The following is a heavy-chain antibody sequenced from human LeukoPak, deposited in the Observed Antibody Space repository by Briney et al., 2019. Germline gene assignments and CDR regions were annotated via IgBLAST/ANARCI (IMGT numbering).Heavy chain of an antibody. CDR3: AGVGEWFGELNYYYGMDV. CDR2: IYYSGST. D-gene: IGHD3-10*01. Sequence: SETLSLTCTVSGGSISSYYWSWIRQPPGKGLEWIGYIYYSGSTNYNPSLKSRVTISVDTSKNQFSLKLSSVTAADTAVYYCAGVGEWFGELNYYYGMDVWGQGTTVTVSS. J-gene: IGHJ6*02. V-gene: IGHV4-59*01. CDR1: GGSISSYY.